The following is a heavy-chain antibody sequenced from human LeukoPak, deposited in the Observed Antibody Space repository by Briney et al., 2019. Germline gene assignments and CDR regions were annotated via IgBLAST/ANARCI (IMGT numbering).Heavy chain of an antibody. Sequence: ASVKVSCKVSGYTLTELSMHWVRQAPGKGLEWMGGFDPEDGETIYAQKFQGRVTMTEDTSTDAAYMELSSLRSDDTAVYYCARAGIVVVPPAIGDYWGQGTLVTVSS. V-gene: IGHV1-24*01. CDR2: FDPEDGET. CDR3: ARAGIVVVPPAIGDY. J-gene: IGHJ4*02. CDR1: GYTLTELS. D-gene: IGHD2-2*02.